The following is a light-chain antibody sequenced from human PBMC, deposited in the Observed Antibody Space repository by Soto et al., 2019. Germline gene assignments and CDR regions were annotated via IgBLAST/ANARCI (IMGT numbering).Light chain of an antibody. V-gene: IGKV1-5*01. CDR3: QQYNSYLIT. Sequence: DIQMTQSPSTLSASVGDRFTITFRASQSISSWLAWYQQKPGKAPKLLIYDASSLESGVPSRFSGSGSGTEFTLTISSLQPDDFATYYCQQYNSYLITFGQGTRLEIK. CDR1: QSISSW. CDR2: DAS. J-gene: IGKJ5*01.